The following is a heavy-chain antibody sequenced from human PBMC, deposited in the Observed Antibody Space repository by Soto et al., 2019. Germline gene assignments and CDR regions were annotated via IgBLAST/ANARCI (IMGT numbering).Heavy chain of an antibody. V-gene: IGHV1-46*01. CDR3: ARRINYYASSRNEYCQR. CDR2: INPSGGST. D-gene: IGHD3-22*01. CDR1: GYTFTSYY. J-gene: IGHJ1*01. Sequence: ASVKVSCKASGYTFTSYYMHWVRQAPGQGLEWMGIINPSGGSTSYAQKFQGRVTMTRDTSTSTVYMELSSLRSEATAVYYCARRINYYASSRNEYCQRWRQRCRGAVAS.